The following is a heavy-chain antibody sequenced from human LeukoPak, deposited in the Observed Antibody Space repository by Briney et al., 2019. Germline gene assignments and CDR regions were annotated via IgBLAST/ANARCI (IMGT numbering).Heavy chain of an antibody. J-gene: IGHJ4*02. CDR3: ARSTVRYFDPYYFDY. CDR2: ISSSGSTI. V-gene: IGHV3-48*03. D-gene: IGHD3-9*01. Sequence: PAGSLRLSCEAYGFTFSSYEMNWVRQAPGKGLEWVSYISSSGSTIYYADSVMGRFTNSRDNAKNALYLQMNSLRAEDTAVYYCARSTVRYFDPYYFDYWGQGTLVTVS. CDR1: GFTFSSYE.